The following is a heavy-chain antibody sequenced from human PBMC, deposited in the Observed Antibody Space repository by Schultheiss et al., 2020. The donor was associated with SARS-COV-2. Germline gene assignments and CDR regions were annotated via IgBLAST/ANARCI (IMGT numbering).Heavy chain of an antibody. J-gene: IGHJ6*02. CDR2: IWYDGSNK. D-gene: IGHD2-2*01. Sequence: GGSLRLSCAASGFTFSSYGMHWVRQAPGKGLEWVAVIWYDGSNKYYADSVKGRFTISRDNSKNTLYLQMNSLRAEDTAVYSCGRVGVRCTSTSCYGYYYYYYGMDVWGQGTTVTVSS. CDR1: GFTFSSYG. V-gene: IGHV3-30*19. CDR3: GRVGVRCTSTSCYGYYYYYYGMDV.